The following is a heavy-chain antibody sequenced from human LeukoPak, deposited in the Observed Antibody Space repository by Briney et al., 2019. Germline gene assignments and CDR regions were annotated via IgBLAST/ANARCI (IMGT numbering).Heavy chain of an antibody. D-gene: IGHD3-22*01. J-gene: IGHJ3*02. Sequence: PGGSLRLSCAASRFTFSSYSMNWVRQAPGKGLEWVSYISSSSTTIYYADSVKGRFTISRDNAKNSLYLQMNSLRAEDTAVYYCGRQGYYDSSGYHAFDIWGQGTMVTVSS. CDR3: GRQGYYDSSGYHAFDI. CDR1: RFTFSSYS. CDR2: ISSSSTTI. V-gene: IGHV3-48*01.